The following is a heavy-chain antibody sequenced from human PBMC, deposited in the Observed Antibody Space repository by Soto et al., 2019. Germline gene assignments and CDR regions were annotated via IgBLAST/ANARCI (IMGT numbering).Heavy chain of an antibody. D-gene: IGHD3-9*01. CDR1: GFTFSSYW. CDR2: INSDGSST. Sequence: GGSLRLSCAASGFTFSSYWMHWVRQAPGKGLVWVSRINSDGSSTSYADSVKGRFTISRDNAKNTLYLQMNSLRAEDTAVYYCARDAGYDILTSGIGNDYWGQGTLVTVSS. V-gene: IGHV3-74*01. J-gene: IGHJ4*02. CDR3: ARDAGYDILTSGIGNDY.